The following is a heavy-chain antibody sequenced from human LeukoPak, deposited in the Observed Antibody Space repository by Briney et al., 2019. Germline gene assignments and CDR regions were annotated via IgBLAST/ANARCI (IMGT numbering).Heavy chain of an antibody. J-gene: IGHJ4*02. CDR2: ISAYNGNT. Sequence: ASVKVSCKASGYTFTSYGISWVRQAPGQGLEWMGWISAYNGNTNYAQKLQGRVTMTTDTSTSTAYMELRSLRSDDTAVYYCAIISSRWTRGFFVDYWGQGTLVTVSS. CDR3: AIISSRWTRGFFVDY. D-gene: IGHD6-13*01. V-gene: IGHV1-18*01. CDR1: GYTFTSYG.